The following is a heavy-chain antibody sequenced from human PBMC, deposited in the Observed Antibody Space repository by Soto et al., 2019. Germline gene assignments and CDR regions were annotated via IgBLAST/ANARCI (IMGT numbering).Heavy chain of an antibody. V-gene: IGHV4-30-4*01. CDR3: ARVLRGRIYFDY. CDR1: GDSITSGDNY. CDR2: IYHSGHT. Sequence: SETLSLTCTVSGDSITSGDNYWSWIRQPPGKGLEWIGYIYHSGHTYYNPSLKSRVTISVDTSKNQFSLKLSSVTAADTAVYYCARVLRGRIYFDYWGQGTLVTVSS. J-gene: IGHJ4*02. D-gene: IGHD3-10*01.